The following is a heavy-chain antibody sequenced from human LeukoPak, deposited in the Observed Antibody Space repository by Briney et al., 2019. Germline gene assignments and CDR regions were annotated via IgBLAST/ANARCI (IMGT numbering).Heavy chain of an antibody. CDR1: GGSFSGYY. CDR3: ASREVVAAYYFDY. J-gene: IGHJ4*02. D-gene: IGHD2-15*01. CDR2: INHSGST. Sequence: SETLSLTCAVYGGSFSGYYWSWIRQPPGKGLEWIGEINHSGSTNYNPSLKRRVTISVDTSKNQFSLKLSSVTAADTAVYYCASREVVAAYYFDYWGQGTLVTVSS. V-gene: IGHV4-34*01.